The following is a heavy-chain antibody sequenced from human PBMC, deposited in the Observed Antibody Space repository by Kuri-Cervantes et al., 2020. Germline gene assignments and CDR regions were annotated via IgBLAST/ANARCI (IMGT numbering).Heavy chain of an antibody. J-gene: IGHJ6*02. D-gene: IGHD1-26*01. V-gene: IGHV1-2*02. CDR1: GYTFTGYY. CDR2: INPNSGGT. Sequence: ASVKVSCKASGYTFTGYYMHWVRQAPGQGLEWMGWINPNSGGTNYAQKFQGRVTMTRDTSISTAYMELSRLRSDDTAVNYCAREMSGSYYEGPVYYYYGMDVWGQGTTVTVSS. CDR3: AREMSGSYYEGPVYYYYGMDV.